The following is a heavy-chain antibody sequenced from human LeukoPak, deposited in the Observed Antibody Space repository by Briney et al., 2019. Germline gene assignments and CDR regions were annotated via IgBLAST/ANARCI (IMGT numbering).Heavy chain of an antibody. J-gene: IGHJ6*04. D-gene: IGHD5-18*01. CDR1: GYSFTSYW. CDR3: ATVDTAMVTRDSYYYGMDV. CDR2: IYPCDSYH. Sequence: GESLRLSCKGSGYSFTSYWMSWVRQMPGKGLEGMEGIYPCDSYHNYSAPFQGHVTISADKSICTAYLQWSSLKASDTAMYYCATVDTAMVTRDSYYYGMDVWGKGTTVTVSS. V-gene: IGHV5-10-1*01.